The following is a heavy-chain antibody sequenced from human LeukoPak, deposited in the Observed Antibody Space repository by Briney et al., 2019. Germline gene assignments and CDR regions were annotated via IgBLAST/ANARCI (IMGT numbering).Heavy chain of an antibody. V-gene: IGHV3-48*03. Sequence: GGSLRLSCAASGFTFSSYEMNWVRQAPGKGLEWVSYISSSGSTIYYADSVKGRFTISRDNAKNSLYLQMNSLRAEDTAVYYCARGGIVGATRPTGDAFDIWGQGTMVTVSS. J-gene: IGHJ3*02. D-gene: IGHD1-26*01. CDR2: ISSSGSTI. CDR3: ARGGIVGATRPTGDAFDI. CDR1: GFTFSSYE.